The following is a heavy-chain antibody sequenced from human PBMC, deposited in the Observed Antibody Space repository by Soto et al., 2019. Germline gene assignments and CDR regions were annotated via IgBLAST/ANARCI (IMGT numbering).Heavy chain of an antibody. V-gene: IGHV3-30*18. CDR3: AKGTAVARQHFGN. D-gene: IGHD6-19*01. J-gene: IGHJ4*02. CDR1: GFTFSDFG. CDR2: ISGDGSDK. Sequence: QVQLVESGGGVVQPERSLRLSCAASGFTFSDFGMHWVRQAPGKGLEWVAAISGDGSDKYHLGSVKGRFTISRDNTKNALYLQMNSLRTEDTAVYYCAKGTAVARQHFGNWGQGTLVTVSS.